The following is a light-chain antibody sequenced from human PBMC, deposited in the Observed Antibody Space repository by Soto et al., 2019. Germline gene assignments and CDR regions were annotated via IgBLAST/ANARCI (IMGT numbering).Light chain of an antibody. V-gene: IGLV1-40*01. CDR2: GNS. J-gene: IGLJ2*01. Sequence: QSVLTQPPSVSGAPGQRVTISCTGSSSNIGAGYDVHWYQQLPGTAPKLLIYGNSNRPSGVPDRFSGYKSGTSASLASTGLQAEDEADYYCQSYDSSLSVVFGGGTKLTVL. CDR1: SSNIGAGYD. CDR3: QSYDSSLSVV.